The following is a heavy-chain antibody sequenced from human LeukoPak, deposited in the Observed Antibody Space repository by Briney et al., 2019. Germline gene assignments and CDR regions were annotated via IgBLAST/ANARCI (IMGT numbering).Heavy chain of an antibody. CDR3: ARHLSAVTISWFDP. D-gene: IGHD4-17*01. CDR1: GGSISSGGYY. J-gene: IGHJ5*02. Sequence: PSETLSLTCTVSGGSISSGGYYWSWIRQHPGKGLEWIGYIYYSGSTYYNPSLKSRVTISVDTSKNQFSLKLSSVTAADTAVYYCARHLSAVTISWFDPWGQGTLVTVSS. CDR2: IYYSGST. V-gene: IGHV4-31*03.